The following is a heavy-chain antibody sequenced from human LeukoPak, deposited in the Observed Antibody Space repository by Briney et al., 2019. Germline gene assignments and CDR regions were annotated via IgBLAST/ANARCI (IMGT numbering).Heavy chain of an antibody. D-gene: IGHD3-22*01. V-gene: IGHV1-2*04. CDR3: ARVGEYYYDSSGYYDRRFDY. Sequence: ASVKVSCKASGYTFTGYYMHWVRQAPGQGLEWMGWINPNSGGTNYAQKFQGWVTMTRDTSISTAYMELSRLRSDDTAVYYCARVGEYYYDSSGYYDRRFDYWGQGTLVTVSS. CDR2: INPNSGGT. J-gene: IGHJ4*02. CDR1: GYTFTGYY.